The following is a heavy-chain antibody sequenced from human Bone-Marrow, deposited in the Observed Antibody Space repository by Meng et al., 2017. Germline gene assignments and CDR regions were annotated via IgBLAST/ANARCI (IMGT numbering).Heavy chain of an antibody. D-gene: IGHD2-8*01. Sequence: ESGGGVVPPGGSLRLSCAASGFTFSNYAMTWVRQAPGKGLEWVATIRDDGDITWYADSVRGRFTISRDNSKNMLHLQMNSPRAEDTAVYYCARVFSLYALGWYFDYWGQGTLVTVSS. CDR3: ARVFSLYALGWYFDY. J-gene: IGHJ4*02. V-gene: IGHV3-23*01. CDR1: GFTFSNYA. CDR2: IRDDGDIT.